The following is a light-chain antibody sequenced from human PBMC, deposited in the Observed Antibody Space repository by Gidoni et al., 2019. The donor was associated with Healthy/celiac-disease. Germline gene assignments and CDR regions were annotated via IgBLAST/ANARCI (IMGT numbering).Light chain of an antibody. CDR2: KAS. CDR1: QSISSW. V-gene: IGKV1-5*03. Sequence: DIPMTQSPSTLSASVGDRVTITCRASQSISSWLAWYQQKPGKAPKLLIYKASSLESGVPSRFSGSGSGTEFTLTISSLQPDDFATYYCQQYNSYWWTFGQXTKVEIK. CDR3: QQYNSYWWT. J-gene: IGKJ1*01.